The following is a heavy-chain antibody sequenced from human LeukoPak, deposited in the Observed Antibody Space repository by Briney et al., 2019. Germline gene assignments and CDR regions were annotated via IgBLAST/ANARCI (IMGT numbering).Heavy chain of an antibody. J-gene: IGHJ1*01. D-gene: IGHD2-15*01. V-gene: IGHV1-46*01. CDR3: ARGDCSGGGCFLPEHLRR. Sequence: ASVKVSCKASGYTFTGYHMHWVRQAPGQGLEWMGIINPSGGSTTYAEKFQGRVTMTRDTSTSTVYMELSSLRSEDTAVYYCARGDCSGGGCFLPEHLRRWGQGTRVTVSS. CDR1: GYTFTGYH. CDR2: INPSGGST.